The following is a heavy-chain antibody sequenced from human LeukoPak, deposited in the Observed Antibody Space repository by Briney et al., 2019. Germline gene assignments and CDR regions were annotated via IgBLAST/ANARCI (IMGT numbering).Heavy chain of an antibody. CDR2: ISYDGSNK. Sequence: SGGSLRLSCAASGFTFSSYAMHWVRQAPGKGLEWVAVISYDGSNKYCADSVKGRFTISRDNSKNTLYLQMNSLRAEDTAVYYCARAKNMKYFDWFRVLSPLDYWGQGTLVTVSS. D-gene: IGHD3-9*01. CDR1: GFTFSSYA. J-gene: IGHJ4*02. CDR3: ARAKNMKYFDWFRVLSPLDY. V-gene: IGHV3-30-3*01.